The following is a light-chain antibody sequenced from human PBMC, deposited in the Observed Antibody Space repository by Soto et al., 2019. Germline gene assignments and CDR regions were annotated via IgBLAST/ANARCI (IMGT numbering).Light chain of an antibody. V-gene: IGKV1-27*01. CDR3: QKYHSAPLT. CDR1: QGISNY. J-gene: IGKJ4*01. Sequence: DIQMTQSPSSLSASGGDRVTITCRSSQGISNYLAWYQQKSEKVPKLMIYAASTLQSVFSSRFSGSGSGTDFTLTISILQPEDVATYYCQKYHSAPLTFGGGTTVEIK. CDR2: AAS.